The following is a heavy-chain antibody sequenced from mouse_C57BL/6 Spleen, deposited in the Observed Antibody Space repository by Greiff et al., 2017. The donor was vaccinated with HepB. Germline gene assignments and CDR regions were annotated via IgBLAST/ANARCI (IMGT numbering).Heavy chain of an antibody. CDR1: GYTFTSYW. CDR3: ARRDSNYAYYYAMDY. Sequence: VQLQQSGAELVRPGSSVKLSCKASGYTFTSYWMHWVKQRPIQGLEWIGNIDPSDSETHYNQKFKDKATLTVDKSSSTAYMQLSSLTSEDSAVYYGARRDSNYAYYYAMDYWGQGTSVTVSS. J-gene: IGHJ4*01. CDR2: IDPSDSET. V-gene: IGHV1-52*01. D-gene: IGHD2-5*01.